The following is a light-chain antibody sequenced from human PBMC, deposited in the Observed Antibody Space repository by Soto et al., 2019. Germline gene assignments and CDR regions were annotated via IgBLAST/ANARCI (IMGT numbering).Light chain of an antibody. Sequence: EIVMTQSPATLSVSPGERATLSCRASQSVSNYLSWYQQKPGQAPRLLIFGASTRAIGIPAIFSGSGSGTEFTLTISSLQPEDFAVYYCLQYSRWPRTFGQGTKVEIK. CDR2: GAS. J-gene: IGKJ1*01. CDR1: QSVSNY. V-gene: IGKV3-15*01. CDR3: LQYSRWPRT.